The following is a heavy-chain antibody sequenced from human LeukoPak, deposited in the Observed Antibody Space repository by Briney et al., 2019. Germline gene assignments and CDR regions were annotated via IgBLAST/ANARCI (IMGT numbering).Heavy chain of an antibody. CDR2: ISSSGSTI. V-gene: IGHV3-48*04. D-gene: IGHD3-9*01. Sequence: GGSLRLSCAASGFTFSSYWMSWVRQAPGKGLEWVSYISSSGSTIYYADSVKGRFTISRDNAKNSLYLEMDSLRAEDTAVYYCAKELRYFDWLADCWGQGTLVTVSS. CDR1: GFTFSSYW. J-gene: IGHJ4*02. CDR3: AKELRYFDWLADC.